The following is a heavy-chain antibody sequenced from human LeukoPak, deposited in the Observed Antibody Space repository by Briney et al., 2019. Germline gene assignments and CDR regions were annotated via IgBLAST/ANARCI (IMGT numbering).Heavy chain of an antibody. Sequence: SVKVSCKASGYTFTGYYMHWVRHATAQGLEWMGGIIPIFGTANYAQKFQGRVTITADESTSTAYMELSSLRSEDTAVYYCARGSAMEYYYYYYMDVWGKGTTVTISS. D-gene: IGHD2-2*01. V-gene: IGHV1-69*13. CDR2: IIPIFGTA. CDR3: ARGSAMEYYYYYYMDV. J-gene: IGHJ6*03. CDR1: GYTFTGYY.